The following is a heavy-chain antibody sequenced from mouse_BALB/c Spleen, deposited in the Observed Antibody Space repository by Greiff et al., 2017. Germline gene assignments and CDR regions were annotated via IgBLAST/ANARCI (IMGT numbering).Heavy chain of an antibody. D-gene: IGHD2-14*01. Sequence: VQLQQSGAELVRPGTSVKISCKASGYAFTNYWLGWVKQRPGHGLEWIGDIYPGSGNTYYNEKFKGKATLTADKSSSTAYMQLSSLTSEDSAVYYCARRNRYGYAMDYWGQGTSVTVSS. CDR3: ARRNRYGYAMDY. J-gene: IGHJ4*01. CDR2: IYPGSGNT. V-gene: IGHV1-63*01. CDR1: GYAFTNYW.